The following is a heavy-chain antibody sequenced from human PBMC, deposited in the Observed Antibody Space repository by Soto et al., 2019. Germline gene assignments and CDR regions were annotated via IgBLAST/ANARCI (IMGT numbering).Heavy chain of an antibody. Sequence: LSLTCTVSGGSISSNSHYWVWIRQPPGKGLEWIGSIYYNGDTYYNPSLKSRVTISVDTSKNQFSVKLNSVTAADTAVYYCARHQSIVVVTAARAFDIWGQGTMVTVSS. V-gene: IGHV4-39*01. D-gene: IGHD2-15*01. CDR2: IYYNGDT. J-gene: IGHJ3*02. CDR3: ARHQSIVVVTAARAFDI. CDR1: GGSISSNSHY.